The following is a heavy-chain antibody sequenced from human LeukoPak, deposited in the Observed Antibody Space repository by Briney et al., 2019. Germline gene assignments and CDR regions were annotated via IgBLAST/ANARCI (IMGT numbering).Heavy chain of an antibody. CDR1: GFTFSSYA. D-gene: IGHD3-3*01. Sequence: GGSLRLSCAASGFTFSSYAMSWVRQAPGKGLEWVSAISGSGGSTYYADSVKGRYTISRDNSKNTLYLQMNSLRAEDTAVYYCAKDRVRNTYYDFWSDLDYWGQGTLDTVSS. CDR2: ISGSGGST. CDR3: AKDRVRNTYYDFWSDLDY. J-gene: IGHJ4*02. V-gene: IGHV3-23*01.